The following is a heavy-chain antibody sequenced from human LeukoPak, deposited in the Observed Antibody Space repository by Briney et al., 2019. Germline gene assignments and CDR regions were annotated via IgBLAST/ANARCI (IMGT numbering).Heavy chain of an antibody. D-gene: IGHD4-23*01. Sequence: TGGSLRLSCAASGFTFSSYWKNWVRQAPGKGLVWVSRIASDGSSTTYADSVKGRFSIPRDNAKNTLYLQMNSLRVKDTAVYYCARGRPHGNDYWGQGTLVTVSS. V-gene: IGHV3-74*01. CDR3: ARGRPHGNDY. J-gene: IGHJ4*02. CDR1: GFTFSSYW. CDR2: IASDGSST.